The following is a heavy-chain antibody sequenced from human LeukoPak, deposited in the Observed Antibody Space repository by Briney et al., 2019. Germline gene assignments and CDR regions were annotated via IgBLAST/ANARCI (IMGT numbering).Heavy chain of an antibody. CDR2: ISYDGSNK. CDR3: ARETPGDYQTYYFDY. D-gene: IGHD4-17*01. J-gene: IGHJ4*02. V-gene: IGHV3-30*14. Sequence: PGGSLRLSCAASGFTFSSYAMHWVRQAPGKGLEWVAVISYDGSNKYYADSVKGRFTISRDNSKNTLYLQMNSLRAEDTAVYYCARETPGDYQTYYFDYWGQGTLVTVSS. CDR1: GFTFSSYA.